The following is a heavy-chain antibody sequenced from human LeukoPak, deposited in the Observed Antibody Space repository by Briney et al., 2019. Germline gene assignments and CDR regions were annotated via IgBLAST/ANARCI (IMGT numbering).Heavy chain of an antibody. CDR1: GGSISISSYY. J-gene: IGHJ6*03. CDR2: IYYSGDT. CDR3: ARHQWHYYYYMGV. V-gene: IGHV4-39*01. Sequence: SETLSLTCTVSGGSISISSYYWGWIRQHPGNGLEWIGSIYYSGDTYYNPSLKSRRVTISVDTSKNQFSLRLSSVTAADTAVYYCARHQWHYYYYMGVWGKGSTVTVSS. D-gene: IGHD6-19*01.